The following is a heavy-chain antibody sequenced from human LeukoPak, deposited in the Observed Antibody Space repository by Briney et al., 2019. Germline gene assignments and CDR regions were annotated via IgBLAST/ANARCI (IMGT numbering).Heavy chain of an antibody. J-gene: IGHJ4*02. CDR2: MFEGGKT. V-gene: IGHV4-59*11. CDR1: GGSISRHY. D-gene: IGHD2-15*01. CDR3: ARFILSAAGSHFDS. Sequence: SETLSLTCTVSGGSISRHYWGWIRQSPGKGLEWIGYMFEGGKTSYNPSLKSRVTMSRDTSKNQFSLKMTSATAADTSVYYCARFILSAAGSHFDSWGQGTLVIVSS.